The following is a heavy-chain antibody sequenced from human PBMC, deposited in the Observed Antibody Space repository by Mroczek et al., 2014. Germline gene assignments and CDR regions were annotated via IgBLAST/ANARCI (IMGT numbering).Heavy chain of an antibody. V-gene: IGHV4-61*02. CDR2: IYTSGST. Sequence: QVQLQQWGPGLVKPSQTLSLTCTVSGGSISSGSYYWSWIRQPAGKGLEWIGRIYTSGSTNYNPSLKSRVTISVDTSKNQFSLKLSSVTAADTAVYYCARQVRYKLLNYYGMDVWGQGTTVTVSS. CDR3: ARQVRYKLLNYYGMDV. CDR1: GGSISSGSYY. D-gene: IGHD1-14*01. J-gene: IGHJ6*02.